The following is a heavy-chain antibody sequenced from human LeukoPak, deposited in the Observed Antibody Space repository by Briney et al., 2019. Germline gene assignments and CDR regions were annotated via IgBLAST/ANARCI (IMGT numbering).Heavy chain of an antibody. Sequence: ASVKVSCKASGYTFTSYAMHWVRQAPGQRLEWMGWINAGNGNTKYSQKFQGRVTMTRNTSISTAYMELSSLRSEDTAVYYCARGDSDYWGQGTLVTVSS. CDR2: INAGNGNT. D-gene: IGHD3-16*01. V-gene: IGHV1-3*01. CDR1: GYTFTSYA. CDR3: ARGDSDY. J-gene: IGHJ4*02.